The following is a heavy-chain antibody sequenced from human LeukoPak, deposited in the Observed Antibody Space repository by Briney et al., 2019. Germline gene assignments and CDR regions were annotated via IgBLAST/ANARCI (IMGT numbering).Heavy chain of an antibody. CDR1: GYTFTSYG. CDR3: ARFVGARDFDY. Sequence: ASVKVSCKASGYTFTSYGISWVRQAPGQGVEWMGWISAYNGNTNYAQKLQGRVTMTRNTSISTAYMELSSLRSEDTAVYYCARFVGARDFDYWGQGTLVTVSS. V-gene: IGHV1-18*01. D-gene: IGHD1-26*01. CDR2: ISAYNGNT. J-gene: IGHJ4*02.